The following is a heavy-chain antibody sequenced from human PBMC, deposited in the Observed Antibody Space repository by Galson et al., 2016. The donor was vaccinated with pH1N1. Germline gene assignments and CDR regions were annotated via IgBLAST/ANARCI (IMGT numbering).Heavy chain of an antibody. CDR1: GFTISDYW. Sequence: SLRLSCASSGFTISDYWMTWVRQAPGKGQEWVANIKQDGSEKYYVDSVKGRFTISRDNAKNSLYLQMNSLRAEDTAVYYCARGALGMGFDSWGQGTLVTVSS. J-gene: IGHJ4*02. D-gene: IGHD7-27*01. V-gene: IGHV3-7*01. CDR3: ARGALGMGFDS. CDR2: IKQDGSEK.